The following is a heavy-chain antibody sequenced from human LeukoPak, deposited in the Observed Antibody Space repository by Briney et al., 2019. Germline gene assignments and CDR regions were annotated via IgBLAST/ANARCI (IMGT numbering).Heavy chain of an antibody. Sequence: GGSLRLSCVASGVSFSYYDMHWVRQAPGKGLEWVAIISYDGSKKFYTESVKGRFTISRDNSKNTLYLQMISLRAEDTAVYYCAKDVGSGVYYYGMDVWGQGTTVTVSS. D-gene: IGHD3-3*01. J-gene: IGHJ6*02. CDR1: GVSFSYYD. CDR3: AKDVGSGVYYYGMDV. CDR2: ISYDGSKK. V-gene: IGHV3-30*18.